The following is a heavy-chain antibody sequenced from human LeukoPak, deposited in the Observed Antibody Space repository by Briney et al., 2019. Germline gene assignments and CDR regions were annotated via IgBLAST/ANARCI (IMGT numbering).Heavy chain of an antibody. CDR1: GGSISSSSYY. CDR2: IYYRGST. V-gene: IGHV4-39*01. D-gene: IGHD6-19*01. Sequence: SETLSLTCTVSGGSISSSSYYWGWIRQPPGKGLERIGSIYYRGSTYYNPSLKSRVTISVDTSKNQFALELSSVTAADTAVYYCARHVRDSSWPPRIAVAGNWFDPWGQGTLVTVSS. J-gene: IGHJ5*02. CDR3: ARHVRDSSWPPRIAVAGNWFDP.